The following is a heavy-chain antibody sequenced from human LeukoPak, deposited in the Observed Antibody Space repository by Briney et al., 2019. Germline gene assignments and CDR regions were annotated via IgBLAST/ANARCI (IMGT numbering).Heavy chain of an antibody. D-gene: IGHD3-16*01. Sequence: SETLSLTCTVSGVSISSYYWSWIRQPPGKGLEWIGSIYTTGDARYNPSLKSRVTISVDTSKNQFSLKLSSVTAADTAVYYCARATPVGGVRFDYWGQGTLVTVSS. CDR2: IYTTGDA. V-gene: IGHV4-4*09. CDR3: ARATPVGGVRFDY. CDR1: GVSISSYY. J-gene: IGHJ4*02.